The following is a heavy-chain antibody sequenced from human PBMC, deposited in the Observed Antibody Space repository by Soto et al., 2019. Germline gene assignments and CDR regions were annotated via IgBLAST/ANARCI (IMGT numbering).Heavy chain of an antibody. J-gene: IGHJ4*02. Sequence: VGSLRVSCAASGFTFSSYWMSWVRQAPGKGLEWVANIKQDGSEKYYVDSVKGRFTISRDNAKNSLYLHMTNLRAEDTAVYYCAKDGYWLYVYFDVWGQGTPVTVSS. CDR2: IKQDGSEK. CDR1: GFTFSSYW. CDR3: AKDGYWLYVYFDV. D-gene: IGHD6-13*01. V-gene: IGHV3-7*03.